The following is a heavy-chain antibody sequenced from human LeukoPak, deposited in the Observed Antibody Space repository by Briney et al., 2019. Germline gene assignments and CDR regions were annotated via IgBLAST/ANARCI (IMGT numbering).Heavy chain of an antibody. Sequence: SETLSLTCAVYGGSFSGYYWSWIRQPAGKGLEWIGRIYTSGSTNYNPSLRSRVTMSVDTSKNQFSLKLSSVTAADTAVYYCARSIGVHLKWYYDFWSGYPPEEMDVWGKGTTVTVSS. D-gene: IGHD3-3*01. CDR2: IYTSGST. J-gene: IGHJ6*04. V-gene: IGHV4-59*10. CDR1: GGSFSGYY. CDR3: ARSIGVHLKWYYDFWSGYPPEEMDV.